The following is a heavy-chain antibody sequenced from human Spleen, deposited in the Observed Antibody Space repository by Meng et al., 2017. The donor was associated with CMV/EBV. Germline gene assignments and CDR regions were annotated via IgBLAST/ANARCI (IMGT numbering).Heavy chain of an antibody. V-gene: IGHV3-30*04. CDR2: ISYDGRNA. D-gene: IGHD3-16*02. Sequence: LSLTCAASGFTFGSYTMHWVRQAPGKGLEWVALISYDGRNADYADSVKGRFTISRDNSKNTLYLQMNSLRIEDTAVYSCASLSGRTIVNFFEHWGQGTLVTVSS. CDR1: GFTFGSYT. CDR3: ASLSGRTIVNFFEH. J-gene: IGHJ4*02.